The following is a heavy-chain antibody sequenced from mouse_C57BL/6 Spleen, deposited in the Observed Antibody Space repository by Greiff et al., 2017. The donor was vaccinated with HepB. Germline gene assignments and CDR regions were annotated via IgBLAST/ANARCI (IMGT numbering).Heavy chain of an antibody. D-gene: IGHD2-1*01. CDR1: GFTFNSYA. CDR2: ISSGGDYI. J-gene: IGHJ2*01. V-gene: IGHV5-9-1*02. CDR3: TRGLIYYGYLDY. Sequence: EVKVEESGEGLVKPGGSLKLSCAASGFTFNSYAMSWVRQTPEKRLEWVAYISSGGDYIYYADTVKGRFTISRDNARNTLYLQMSSLKSEDTAMYYCTRGLIYYGYLDYWGQGTTLTVSS.